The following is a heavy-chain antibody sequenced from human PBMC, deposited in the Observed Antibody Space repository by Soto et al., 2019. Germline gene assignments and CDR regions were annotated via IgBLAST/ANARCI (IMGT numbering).Heavy chain of an antibody. D-gene: IGHD5-18*01. J-gene: IGHJ4*02. CDR1: GGSISSSNW. CDR2: IYHSGST. Sequence: QVQLQESGPGLVKPSGTLSLTCAVSGGSISSSNWWSWVRQPPGKGLEWIGEIYHSGSTNYKPSLQSRVTISVDKSKNQFSMKLNSVTAADTAVYYCARAGYSYGHFDYGAREPWSPSPQ. CDR3: ARAGYSYGHFDY. V-gene: IGHV4-4*02.